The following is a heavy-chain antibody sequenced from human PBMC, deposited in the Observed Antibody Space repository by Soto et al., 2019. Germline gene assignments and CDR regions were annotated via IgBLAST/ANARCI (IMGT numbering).Heavy chain of an antibody. Sequence: ASVKVSCKASGYTFTSYAIHWVRQAPGQRLEWMGWINAGNGNTKYSQKFQGRVTITRDTSASTAYMELSSLRSEDTAVYYCARVGYSISWYWFDPWGEGPLVTVSS. J-gene: IGHJ5*02. CDR1: GYTFTSYA. V-gene: IGHV1-3*01. CDR2: INAGNGNT. CDR3: ARVGYSISWYWFDP. D-gene: IGHD6-13*01.